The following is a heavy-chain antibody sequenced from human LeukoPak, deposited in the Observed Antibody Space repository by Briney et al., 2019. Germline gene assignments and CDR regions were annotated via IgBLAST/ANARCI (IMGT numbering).Heavy chain of an antibody. J-gene: IGHJ6*03. V-gene: IGHV3-21*01. CDR3: ARAAGSGSYYTHYFDYYMDV. CDR2: IISSSSYI. Sequence: GGSLRLSCAASGFTFSSYSMNWVRQAPGKGLEWVSSIISSSSYIYYADSVKGRFTISRDNAKNSLYLQMNSLRAEDTAVYYCARAAGSGSYYTHYFDYYMDVWGKGTTVTVSS. D-gene: IGHD3-10*01. CDR1: GFTFSSYS.